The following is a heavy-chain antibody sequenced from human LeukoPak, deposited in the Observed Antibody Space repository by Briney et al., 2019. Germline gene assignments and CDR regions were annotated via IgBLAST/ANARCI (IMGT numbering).Heavy chain of an antibody. CDR3: ARDVRIQLWLLPGAAFDY. D-gene: IGHD5-18*01. V-gene: IGHV4-59*12. J-gene: IGHJ4*02. CDR1: GGSISSYY. CDR2: IYYSGST. Sequence: SETLSLTCTVSGGSISSYYWSWIRQPPGKGLEWIGYIYYSGSTYYNPSLKSRVTISVDTSKNQFSLKLSSVTAADTAVYYCARDVRIQLWLLPGAAFDYWGQGTLVTVSS.